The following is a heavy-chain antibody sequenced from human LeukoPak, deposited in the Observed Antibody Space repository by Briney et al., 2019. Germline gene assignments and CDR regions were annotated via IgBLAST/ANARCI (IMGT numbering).Heavy chain of an antibody. CDR2: INPNSGGT. Sequence: GASVKVSCKASGYTFTGYYTHWVRQAPGQGLEWMGWINPNSGGTNYAQKFQGRVTMTRDTSISTAYMELSRLRSDDTAVYYCAIPSSSGWYYRFDYWGQGTLVTVSS. J-gene: IGHJ4*02. D-gene: IGHD6-19*01. CDR3: AIPSSSGWYYRFDY. CDR1: GYTFTGYY. V-gene: IGHV1-2*02.